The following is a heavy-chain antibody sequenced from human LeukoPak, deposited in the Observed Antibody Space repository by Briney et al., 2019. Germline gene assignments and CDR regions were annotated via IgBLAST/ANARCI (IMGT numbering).Heavy chain of an antibody. CDR3: ARGLGGLRLSDAFDI. CDR2: INHSGST. D-gene: IGHD5-12*01. V-gene: IGHV4-34*01. Sequence: SETLSLTCAVYGGSFSGYYWSWIRQPPGKGLERIGEINHSGSTNYNPSLKSRVTISVDTSKNQFSLKLSSVTAADTAVYYCARGLGGLRLSDAFDIWGQGTMVTVSS. J-gene: IGHJ3*02. CDR1: GGSFSGYY.